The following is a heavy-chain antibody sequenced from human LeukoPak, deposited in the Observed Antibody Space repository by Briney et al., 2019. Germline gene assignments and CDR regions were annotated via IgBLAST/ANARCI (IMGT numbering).Heavy chain of an antibody. J-gene: IGHJ4*02. CDR2: IHYSSKT. V-gene: IGHV4-39*07. D-gene: IGHD1-1*01. CDR3: ARGMTPTARACFEL. CDR1: GGAVNGSIFY. Sequence: SETLSLTCSVSGGAVNGSIFYWAWLRQPPGKGLEWIGSIHYSSKTYDNPTLRSRVTMSVDTSKNHFSLRLTSVTAADTAVYYCARGMTPTARACFELWGQGILVTVSS.